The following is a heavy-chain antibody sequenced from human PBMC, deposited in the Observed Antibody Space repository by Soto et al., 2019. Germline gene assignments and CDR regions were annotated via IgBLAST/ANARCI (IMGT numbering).Heavy chain of an antibody. CDR3: ARLRLERDYYYGKEV. CDR1: GYTFTTYC. D-gene: IGHD1-1*01. J-gene: IGHJ6*02. Sequence: GESLKISCKGSGYTFTTYCISLVRLMPGKGLEWTGIINPGDSNTRYTPSFQGQVTISADKSISTAYLQWSSLKASDTSMYYCARLRLERDYYYGKEVWGQGTTVTVAS. V-gene: IGHV5-51*01. CDR2: INPGDSNT.